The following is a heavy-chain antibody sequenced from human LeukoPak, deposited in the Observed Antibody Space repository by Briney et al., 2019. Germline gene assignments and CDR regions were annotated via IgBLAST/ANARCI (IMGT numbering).Heavy chain of an antibody. CDR3: ARPYYGSGSPIDS. Sequence: SETLSLTCAVYGGSFSGYYWSWLRQPPGKGLEWIGEINHSGSTNYNPSLNSRVTVSVDTSKNQFSLNLTSVTAADTAVYYCARPYYGSGSPIDSWGQGTLVTVSS. CDR1: GGSFSGYY. V-gene: IGHV4-34*01. CDR2: INHSGST. D-gene: IGHD3-10*01. J-gene: IGHJ4*02.